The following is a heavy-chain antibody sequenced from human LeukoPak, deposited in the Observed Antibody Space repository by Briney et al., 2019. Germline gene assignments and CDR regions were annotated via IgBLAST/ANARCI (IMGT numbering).Heavy chain of an antibody. Sequence: KPSETLSLTCAVSGYSISSGYYWGWIRQPPGKGLEWIGSIYHSGSTNYNPSLKSRVTISVDTSKNQYSLKLSSVTAADTAVYYCALRSYRRDYWGQGTLVTVSS. D-gene: IGHD3-16*02. V-gene: IGHV4-38-2*01. CDR3: ALRSYRRDY. J-gene: IGHJ4*02. CDR1: GYSISSGYY. CDR2: IYHSGST.